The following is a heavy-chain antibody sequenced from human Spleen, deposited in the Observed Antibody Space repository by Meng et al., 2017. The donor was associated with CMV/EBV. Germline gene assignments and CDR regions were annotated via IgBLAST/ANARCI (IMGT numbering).Heavy chain of an antibody. CDR1: GSPFPCSN. CDR2: INCTGGDT. V-gene: IGHV1-2*06. Sequence: SCQASGSPFPCSNLRWVRQAPGQGPEWLGRINCTGGDTNYAQKFQGRVTMTRDTSISTAYMELSSLRSDDTAVYYCVRLAGGVDYWGQGTLVTVSS. J-gene: IGHJ4*02. D-gene: IGHD3-10*01. CDR3: VRLAGGVDY.